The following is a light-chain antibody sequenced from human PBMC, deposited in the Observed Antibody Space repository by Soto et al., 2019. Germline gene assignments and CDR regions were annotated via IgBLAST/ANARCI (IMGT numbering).Light chain of an antibody. V-gene: IGKV1-39*01. J-gene: IGKJ3*01. CDR1: ETISRY. CDR2: AAS. CDR3: QQAYSTPFT. Sequence: DIQVTQSPSSLSASVGDRVTITCRASETISRYLNWYQQKPGKAPKLLIYAASSLQSGVPSRFSGSGSGTDFTLTISSLQPEDFATYYCQQAYSTPFTFGPGTKVDIK.